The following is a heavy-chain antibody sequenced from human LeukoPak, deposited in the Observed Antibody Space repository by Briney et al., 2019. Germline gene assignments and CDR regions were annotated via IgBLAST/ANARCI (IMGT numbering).Heavy chain of an antibody. CDR2: IKQDGSEK. CDR1: GFTFSSYS. J-gene: IGHJ3*02. D-gene: IGHD3-22*01. CDR3: ASHGITMIVVAPDDAFDI. Sequence: GGSLRLSCAAYGFTFSSYSMSWVRQAPGKGLEWVANIKQDGSEKYYVDSVKGRFTISRDNAKNSLYLQMNSLRAEDTAVYYCASHGITMIVVAPDDAFDIWGQGTMVTVSS. V-gene: IGHV3-7*01.